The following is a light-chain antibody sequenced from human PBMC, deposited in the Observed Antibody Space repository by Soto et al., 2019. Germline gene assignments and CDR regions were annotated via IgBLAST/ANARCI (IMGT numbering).Light chain of an antibody. CDR3: QQRNNWPRST. J-gene: IGKJ5*01. CDR1: QSISNY. CDR2: DAS. Sequence: EIVMTQSPATLSLSPGETATLSCRASQSISNYLVWYQQKPGQAPRLLIYDASNRATGIPARFSGSGSGTDFILTISSLEPEDFAVYYCQQRNNWPRSTFGQGTRLEIK. V-gene: IGKV3-11*01.